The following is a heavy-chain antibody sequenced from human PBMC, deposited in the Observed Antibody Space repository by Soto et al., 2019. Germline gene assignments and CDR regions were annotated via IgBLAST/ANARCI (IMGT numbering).Heavy chain of an antibody. CDR2: IYYSGST. V-gene: IGHV4-31*03. CDR3: AREAADGGYFYGMDV. CDR1: GGSIISNYY. J-gene: IGHJ6*02. D-gene: IGHD3-3*01. Sequence: LSLACSVSGGSIISNYYWSLIRHHPGKGLEWIAYIYYSGSTYYNPSLKSRVTMSVDTSKNHFSLKLSSVTAADTAVYYCAREAADGGYFYGMDVWGQGTTVTVSS.